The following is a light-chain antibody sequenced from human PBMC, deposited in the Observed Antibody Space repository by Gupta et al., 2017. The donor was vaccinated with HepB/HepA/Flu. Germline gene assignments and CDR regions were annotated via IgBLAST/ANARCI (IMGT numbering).Light chain of an antibody. CDR2: DVS. CDR3: SSYTRSFTVV. V-gene: IGLV2-14*01. J-gene: IGLJ2*01. Sequence: SSLTQPASVSGSPGQPTTLSCTRTSSDVGAYNYVSWYQQHPGNAPKLIIYDVSSRPSGVSNRFSGSKSGNTASLTISGIQAEDDADYYCSSYTRSFTVVFGGGTKVTVL. CDR1: SSDVGAYNY.